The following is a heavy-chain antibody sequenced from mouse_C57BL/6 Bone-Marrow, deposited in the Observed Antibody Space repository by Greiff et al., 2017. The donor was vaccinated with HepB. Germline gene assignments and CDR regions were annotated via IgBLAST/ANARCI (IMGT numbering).Heavy chain of an antibody. V-gene: IGHV1-15*01. J-gene: IGHJ3*01. CDR3: TTPGFAY. CDR1: GYTFPDYE. CDR2: IDPETGGT. Sequence: VQLQQSGAELVRPGASVTLSCKASGYTFPDYEMHWVKQTPVHGLEWIGAIDPETGGTAYNQKFKGKAILTADKSSSTAYMERRSLTSEDSAVYYCTTPGFAYWGQGTLVTVSA.